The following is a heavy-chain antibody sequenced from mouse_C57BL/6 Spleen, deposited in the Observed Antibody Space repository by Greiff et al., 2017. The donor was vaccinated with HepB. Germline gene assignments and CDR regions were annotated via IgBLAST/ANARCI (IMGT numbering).Heavy chain of an antibody. CDR1: GYAFSSSW. CDR2: IYPGDGDT. D-gene: IGHD4-1*01. Sequence: VQRVESGPELVKPGASVKISCKASGYAFSSSWMNWVKQRPGKGLEWIGRIYPGDGDTNYNGKFKGKATLTADKSSSTAYMQLSSLTSEDSAVYFCARDWDVYFDYWGQGTTLTVSS. V-gene: IGHV1-82*01. J-gene: IGHJ2*01. CDR3: ARDWDVYFDY.